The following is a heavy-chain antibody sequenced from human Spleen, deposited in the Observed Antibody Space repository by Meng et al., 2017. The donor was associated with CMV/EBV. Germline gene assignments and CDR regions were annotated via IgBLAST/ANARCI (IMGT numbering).Heavy chain of an antibody. CDR3: ARDFTIFGVVNLDY. D-gene: IGHD3-3*01. CDR2: IIPILGIA. Sequence: SGGTFSSYTIRWVRQAPGQGLEWMGRIIPILGIANYAQKFQGRVTITADKSTSTAYMELSSLRSEDTAVYYCARDFTIFGVVNLDYWGQGTLVTVSS. V-gene: IGHV1-69*04. J-gene: IGHJ4*02. CDR1: GGTFSSYT.